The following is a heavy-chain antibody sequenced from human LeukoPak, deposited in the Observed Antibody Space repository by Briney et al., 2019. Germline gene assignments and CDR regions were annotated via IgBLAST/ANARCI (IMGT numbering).Heavy chain of an antibody. V-gene: IGHV3-48*03. J-gene: IGHJ4*02. D-gene: IGHD5-18*01. CDR3: AREGLGSYGYGSFDY. CDR2: ISSSGSTI. Sequence: PGGSLRLSCAASGFTFSSYEMNWVRQAPGKGLEWVSYISSSGSTIYYADSVKGRFTISRDNAKNSLYLQMNSLRAEDTAVYYCAREGLGSYGYGSFDYWGQGTLVTVSS. CDR1: GFTFSSYE.